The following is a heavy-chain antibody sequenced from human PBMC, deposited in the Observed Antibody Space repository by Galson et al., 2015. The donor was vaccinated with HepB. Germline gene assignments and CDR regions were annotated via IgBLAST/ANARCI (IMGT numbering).Heavy chain of an antibody. Sequence: SLRLSCAVSGFTFNNYWMSWVRQAPGRGLEWVANIKQDGSEKYYVDSVEGRFTVSRDNAKKTLYLDMNALSVEDTAVYYCARGSDTDVTSNFDYWGQGALVTVSS. CDR3: ARGSDTDVTSNFDY. CDR1: GFTFNNYW. V-gene: IGHV3-7*03. D-gene: IGHD5-18*01. CDR2: IKQDGSEK. J-gene: IGHJ4*02.